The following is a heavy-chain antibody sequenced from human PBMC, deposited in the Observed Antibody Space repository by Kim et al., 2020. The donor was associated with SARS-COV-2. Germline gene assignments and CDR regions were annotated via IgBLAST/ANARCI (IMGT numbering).Heavy chain of an antibody. V-gene: IGHV4-61*02. CDR2: IYTSGRT. J-gene: IGHJ6*02. Sequence: SETLSLTCTVSGGSISSGSYYWSWIRQPAGKGLEWIGRIYTSGRTNYNPSLKSRVTISVDTSKNQFSLKLSSVTAADTAVYYCARDVVGATAYYGMDVWGQGTTVTVSS. D-gene: IGHD1-26*01. CDR3: ARDVVGATAYYGMDV. CDR1: GGSISSGSYY.